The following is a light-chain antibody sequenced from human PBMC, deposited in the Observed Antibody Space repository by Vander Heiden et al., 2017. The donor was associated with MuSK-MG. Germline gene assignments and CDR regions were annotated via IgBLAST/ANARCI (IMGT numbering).Light chain of an antibody. CDR1: SSHIGSNT. CDR3: AAWDDSRNGQV. Sequence: QSVLTQPPSASGTPGQRVPISCSGSSSHIGSNTVNWYQQLPGTAPKLLIYSNNQRPSGVPDRFSGTKSGTSASMAISGLQAEDEADYYCAAWDDSRNGQVFGGGTKLTVL. J-gene: IGLJ3*02. CDR2: SNN. V-gene: IGLV1-44*01.